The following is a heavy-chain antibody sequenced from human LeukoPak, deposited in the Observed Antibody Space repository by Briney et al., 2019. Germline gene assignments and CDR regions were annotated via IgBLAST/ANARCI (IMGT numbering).Heavy chain of an antibody. Sequence: GGSLRLSCAASGFTFSSYSMNWVRQAPGKGLEWVSSISSSSSYMYYADSVKGRFTISGDNAKNSLYLQMNSLRAEDTAVYYCARELFGYWFDPWGQGTLVTVSS. J-gene: IGHJ5*02. CDR3: ARELFGYWFDP. D-gene: IGHD3-10*01. CDR2: ISSSSSYM. V-gene: IGHV3-21*01. CDR1: GFTFSSYS.